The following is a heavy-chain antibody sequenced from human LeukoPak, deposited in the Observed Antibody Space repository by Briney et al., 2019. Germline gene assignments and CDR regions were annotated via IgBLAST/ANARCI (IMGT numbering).Heavy chain of an antibody. V-gene: IGHV3-48*03. CDR3: AELEITMIGRV. CDR2: ISSSGSTI. D-gene: IGHD3-10*02. Sequence: GSLRLSCAASGFTFSSYEMNWIRQAPGKGLEWVSYISSSGSTIYYADSVNGRFTISRDNAKKALYLQLNSLRAEDTAVYDCAELEITMIGRVWGKGTTVTIPS. CDR1: GFTFSSYE. J-gene: IGHJ6*04.